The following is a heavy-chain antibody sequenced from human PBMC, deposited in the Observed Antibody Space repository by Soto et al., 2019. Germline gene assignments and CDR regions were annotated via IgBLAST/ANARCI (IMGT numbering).Heavy chain of an antibody. CDR3: ARGLYSGYDYYYYGMDV. CDR2: IIPILGIA. V-gene: IGHV1-69*10. Sequence: ASVKVSCKASGGTFSSYAISWVRQAPGQGLEWMGGIIPILGIANYAQKFQGRVTITADKSTSTAYMELSSLRSEDTAVYYCARGLYSGYDYYYYGMDVWGQGTTVTVSS. CDR1: GGTFSSYA. J-gene: IGHJ6*02. D-gene: IGHD5-12*01.